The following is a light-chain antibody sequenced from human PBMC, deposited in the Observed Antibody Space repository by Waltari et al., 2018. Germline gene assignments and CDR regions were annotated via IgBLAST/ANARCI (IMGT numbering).Light chain of an antibody. CDR2: DVR. CDR1: SSDIGGYNY. CDR3: SSYITSSTLEL. J-gene: IGLJ2*01. V-gene: IGLV2-14*03. Sequence: QSALTQPASVSGSPGQSIHISCTGTSSDIGGYNYVSWYQQHPGKAPKSMIYDVRNRPSGVFNRFSCSNSGNTASLTISVLQAEYEADYYCSSYITSSTLELFGGGTSLTVL.